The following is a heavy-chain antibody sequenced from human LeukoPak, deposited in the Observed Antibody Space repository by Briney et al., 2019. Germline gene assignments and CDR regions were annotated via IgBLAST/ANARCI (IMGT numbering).Heavy chain of an antibody. J-gene: IGHJ4*02. CDR1: GFTFSNYA. D-gene: IGHD7-27*01. CDR3: ATIGDRRTGELYRIDY. Sequence: GGSLRLSCAAPGFTFSNYAMHWVRQAPGKRLEWVAVVSYEGSNKYYADSVKGRFTISRDNSKNTLYLQMNSLRPEDAAIYYCATIGDRRTGELYRIDYWGQGTLVTVSS. V-gene: IGHV3-30-3*01. CDR2: VSYEGSNK.